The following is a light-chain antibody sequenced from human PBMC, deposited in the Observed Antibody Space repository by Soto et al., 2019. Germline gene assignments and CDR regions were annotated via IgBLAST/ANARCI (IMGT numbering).Light chain of an antibody. CDR3: QQADSFPWT. CDR2: SAS. CDR1: QTISSR. V-gene: IGKV1-12*01. J-gene: IGKJ1*01. Sequence: DIQMTQSPSSLSASVGDRVTITCRASQTISSRLAWYQQKPGQAPKLLIFSASALHRGVPPRFSGSGSGTAFTLTVSSLQPEDFAIYYCQQADSFPWTFGQGTRVEIK.